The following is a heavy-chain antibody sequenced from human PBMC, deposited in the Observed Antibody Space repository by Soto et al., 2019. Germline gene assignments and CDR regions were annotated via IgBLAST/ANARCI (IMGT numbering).Heavy chain of an antibody. Sequence: QVQLQQWGAGLLKPSETLSLTCAVYGGSFSGYYWSWIRQPPGKGLEWIGEINHSGSTNYNPPLKSRVTISVDTSKNQFYLKLSSVTAADTAVYYCARAGIVATGAYYYYYGMDVWGQGTTVTVSS. V-gene: IGHV4-34*01. D-gene: IGHD5-12*01. CDR1: GGSFSGYY. J-gene: IGHJ6*02. CDR2: INHSGST. CDR3: ARAGIVATGAYYYYYGMDV.